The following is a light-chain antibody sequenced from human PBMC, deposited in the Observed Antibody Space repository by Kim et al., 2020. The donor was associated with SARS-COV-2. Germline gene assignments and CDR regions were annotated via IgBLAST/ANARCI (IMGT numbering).Light chain of an antibody. CDR3: QKYDSNPLT. CDR2: AVS. J-gene: IGKJ5*01. CDR1: QGISNY. Sequence: DIRMTQSPPSLSASVGDKITITCRSSQGISNYLAWYQQKAGKAPKLLIYAVSNLQSGLPSRFSGRGSGTDFTLTISSLQPEDVATYYCQKYDSNPLTFGQGTRLEIK. V-gene: IGKV1-27*01.